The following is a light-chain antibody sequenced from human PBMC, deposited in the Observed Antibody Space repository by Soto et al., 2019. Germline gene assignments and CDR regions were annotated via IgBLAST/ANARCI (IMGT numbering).Light chain of an antibody. J-gene: IGKJ4*01. CDR3: QQLINYPLT. V-gene: IGKV1-9*01. CDR1: QGISNH. Sequence: DIQLTQSPSFLSASVGDRVTITCRASQGISNHLAWYQQKPGKAPKLLMNYASTLQSGVPSRFSGSGSGTEFTLTISSLQPEDFATYYCQQLINYPLTFGGGTKVDIK. CDR2: YAS.